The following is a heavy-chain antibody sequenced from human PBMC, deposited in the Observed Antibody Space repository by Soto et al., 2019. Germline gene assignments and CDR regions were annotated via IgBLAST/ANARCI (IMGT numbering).Heavy chain of an antibody. V-gene: IGHV2-5*01. Sequence: QITLKGSDPTLVKPTQTLTLTCTLSGISLSTSGVGLGWIRQTPGKALEWLALVYWNDDKHYRPSLKSRLTITKDTSKNQAILTMTNMDPVDTATYYCARGLATLPVFAFDIWGQGTVVTVSS. CDR1: GISLSTSGVG. CDR2: VYWNDDK. J-gene: IGHJ3*02. D-gene: IGHD1-1*01. CDR3: ARGLATLPVFAFDI.